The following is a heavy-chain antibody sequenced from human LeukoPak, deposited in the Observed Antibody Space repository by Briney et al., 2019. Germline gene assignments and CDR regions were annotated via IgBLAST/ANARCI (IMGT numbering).Heavy chain of an antibody. CDR2: ISSSGSTI. J-gene: IGHJ4*02. D-gene: IGHD3-22*01. CDR3: ARDYYDSSGYYYLDY. V-gene: IGHV3-48*03. CDR1: GFTFSSYE. Sequence: PGGSLRLSCAASGFTFSSYEMNWVRQAPGKGLEWVSYISSSGSTIYYADSVKGRLTISRDNAKNSLYLQMNSLRAEDTAVYYCARDYYDSSGYYYLDYWGQGTLVTVSS.